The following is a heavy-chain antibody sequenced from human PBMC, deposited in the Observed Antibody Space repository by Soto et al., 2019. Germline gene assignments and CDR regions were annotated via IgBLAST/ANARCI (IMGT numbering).Heavy chain of an antibody. J-gene: IGHJ5*02. CDR2: IWYDGSNK. CDR1: GFTFSSYG. Sequence: QVQLVESGGGVVQPGRSLRLSCAASGFTFSSYGMHWVRQAPGKGLEWVAVIWYDGSNKYYADSVKGRFTISRDNSKNTLYLQMNSLRAEDTAVYYCARDIGGFGAVGRFDPWGQGTLVTVSS. CDR3: ARDIGGFGAVGRFDP. V-gene: IGHV3-33*01. D-gene: IGHD3-3*01.